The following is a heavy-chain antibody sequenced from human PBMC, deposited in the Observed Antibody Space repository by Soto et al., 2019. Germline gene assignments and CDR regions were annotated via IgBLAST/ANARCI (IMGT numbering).Heavy chain of an antibody. CDR2: INWNGYNT. Sequence: PGGSLRLSCAASGFTFADYAMSWVRQAPGKGLEWVSGINWNGYNTGYADSVKGRFTISRDNTKNTLYLQMNSLRTEDTAVYYCARDASDFWSGYYTPQFDYWGQGALVTVSS. CDR3: ARDASDFWSGYYTPQFDY. V-gene: IGHV3-20*04. D-gene: IGHD3-3*01. CDR1: GFTFADYA. J-gene: IGHJ4*02.